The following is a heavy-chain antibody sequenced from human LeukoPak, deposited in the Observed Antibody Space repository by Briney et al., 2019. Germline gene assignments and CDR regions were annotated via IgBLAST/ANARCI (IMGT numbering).Heavy chain of an antibody. CDR1: GFTFSSYE. CDR3: AREDCSSSSCYLAVYGLDV. D-gene: IGHD2-2*01. J-gene: IGHJ6*02. V-gene: IGHV3-48*03. CDR2: ISSSGSTI. Sequence: PGGALGLSCAASGFTFSSYEMNWVREARGKGLEWVSYISSSGSTIYYADSVKGRFTISRDNAKNSLYLQMNSLRAEDTAVYYCAREDCSSSSCYLAVYGLDVWGQGTTVTVSS.